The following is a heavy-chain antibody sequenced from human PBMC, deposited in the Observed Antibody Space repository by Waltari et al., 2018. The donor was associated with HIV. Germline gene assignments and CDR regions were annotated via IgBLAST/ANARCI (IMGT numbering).Heavy chain of an antibody. D-gene: IGHD3-22*01. CDR1: GFTFDDYA. V-gene: IGHV3-9*01. Sequence: EVQLVESGGDLVQTGRSLRLSCAASGFTFDDYAMHWVRQAPGKGLEWVSGINWNRDNIGYADSVKGRFTISRDHAKNSLYLQMNSLRPEDTALYYCAKAYDSSGFQYYFDYWGQGTLVTVSS. J-gene: IGHJ4*02. CDR2: INWNRDNI. CDR3: AKAYDSSGFQYYFDY.